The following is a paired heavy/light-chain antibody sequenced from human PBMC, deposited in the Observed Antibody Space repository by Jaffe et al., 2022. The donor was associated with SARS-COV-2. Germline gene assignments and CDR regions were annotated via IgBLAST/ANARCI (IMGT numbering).Heavy chain of an antibody. CDR1: GFTFSSYA. D-gene: IGHD2-8*02. CDR3: ARDQLVVSYSSLQY. J-gene: IGHJ4*02. V-gene: IGHV3-23*01. Sequence: EVQLLESGGGLVQPGGSLRLSCAASGFTFSSYAINWIRQAPGKGLEWVSTISAGGDSTYYADSVKGRFTVSRDNSKNTLYLQMNSLRADDTAVYYCARDQLVVSYSSLQYWGQGTLVTVSS. CDR2: ISAGGDST.
Light chain of an antibody. Sequence: AIQMTQSPSSLSASVGDRVTITCRASQGIRNDLGWYQQKPGKAPKLLIYAASSLQGGVPSRFSGSGSGTDFTLTISSLQPEDFATYYCLQDYNYPRTFGQGTTVEIK. CDR3: LQDYNYPRT. CDR1: QGIRND. V-gene: IGKV1-6*01. J-gene: IGKJ1*01. CDR2: AAS.